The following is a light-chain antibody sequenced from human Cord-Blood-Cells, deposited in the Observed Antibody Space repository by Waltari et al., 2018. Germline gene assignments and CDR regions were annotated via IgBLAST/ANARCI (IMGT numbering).Light chain of an antibody. CDR3: CSYAGSYV. J-gene: IGLJ1*01. CDR2: EGS. Sequence: QSALTQPASVSGSPGPSITISCTATSSDVGSYNIVSWYQQHPGKAPKLMIYEGSKRPSGVSNRFSGSKSGNTASLTISGLQAEDEADYYCCSYAGSYVFGTGTKVTVL. V-gene: IGLV2-23*01. CDR1: SSDVGSYNI.